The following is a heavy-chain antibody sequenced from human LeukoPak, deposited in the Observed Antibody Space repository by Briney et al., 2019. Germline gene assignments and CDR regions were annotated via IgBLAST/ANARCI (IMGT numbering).Heavy chain of an antibody. CDR3: ARDVLAARHPTYFDY. CDR2: IIPIFGTT. D-gene: IGHD6-6*01. V-gene: IGHV1-69*05. CDR1: GGTFSSYA. Sequence: ASVKVSCKASGGTFSSYAISWVRQAPGQGLEWMGGIIPIFGTTNYAQKFQGRVTITTDESTSTAYMELSGLRSEDTAVYYCARDVLAARHPTYFDYWGQGTLVTVSS. J-gene: IGHJ4*02.